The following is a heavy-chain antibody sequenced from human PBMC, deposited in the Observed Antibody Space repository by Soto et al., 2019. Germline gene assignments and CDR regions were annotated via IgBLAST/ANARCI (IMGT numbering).Heavy chain of an antibody. CDR3: ARDYSTNWYSDY. J-gene: IGHJ4*02. V-gene: IGHV4-4*07. Sequence: ETLSLTCTVSGDSISDYYWSWIRQPAGKGLEWIGRIYTSGTTNYNPSLKSRVTMSVDRSKKQLSLKLSSVTAADTAVYYCARDYSTNWYSDYWGQGTLVTVSS. CDR2: IYTSGTT. D-gene: IGHD6-13*01. CDR1: GDSISDYY.